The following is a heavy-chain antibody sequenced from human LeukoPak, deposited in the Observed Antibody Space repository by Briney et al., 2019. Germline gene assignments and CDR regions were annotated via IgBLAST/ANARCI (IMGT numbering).Heavy chain of an antibody. D-gene: IGHD6-6*01. Sequence: GRSLRLSCAASGFTFSSYGMHWVRQAPGKGLEWVAVISYDGSNKYYADSVKGRFTISRDNSKNTLYLQMNSLRAEDTAVYYCASPEESIAAWLDYWGQGTLVTVSS. CDR3: ASPEESIAAWLDY. J-gene: IGHJ4*02. CDR1: GFTFSSYG. V-gene: IGHV3-30*03. CDR2: ISYDGSNK.